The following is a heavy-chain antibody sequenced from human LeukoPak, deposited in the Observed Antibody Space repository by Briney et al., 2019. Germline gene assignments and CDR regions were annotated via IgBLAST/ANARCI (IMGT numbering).Heavy chain of an antibody. V-gene: IGHV4-34*01. CDR3: ARDLGDLLWFGELCWFDP. CDR1: GGSFSGYY. D-gene: IGHD3-10*01. J-gene: IGHJ5*02. CDR2: INHSGST. Sequence: PSETLSLTCAVYGGSFSGYYWSWIRQPPGKGLEWIGEINHSGSTYYNPSLKSRVTISVDTSKNQFSLKLSSVTAADTAVYYCARDLGDLLWFGELCWFDPWGQGTLVTVSS.